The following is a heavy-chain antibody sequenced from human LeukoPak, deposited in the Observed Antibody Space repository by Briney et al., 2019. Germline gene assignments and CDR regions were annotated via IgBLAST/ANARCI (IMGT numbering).Heavy chain of an antibody. CDR2: IYHSGST. CDR3: ARERYFDWRIDY. D-gene: IGHD3-9*01. J-gene: IGHJ4*02. V-gene: IGHV4-30-2*01. CDR1: GGSISSGGYS. Sequence: SQTLSLTCAVSGGSISSGGYSWSWIRQPPGKGLEWIGYIYHSGSTYYNPSLKSRVTISVDRSKNQFSLKLSFVTAADTAVYYCARERYFDWRIDYWGQGTLVTVSS.